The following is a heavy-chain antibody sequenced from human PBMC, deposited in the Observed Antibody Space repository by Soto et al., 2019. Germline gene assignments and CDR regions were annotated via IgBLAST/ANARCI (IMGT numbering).Heavy chain of an antibody. D-gene: IGHD2-2*01. CDR1: GFTFSNFA. CDR2: ITGSTGTT. Sequence: EVQVLESGGGSVQPGGSLRLSCAASGFTFSNFAMSWVRHAPGKGLEWVSEITGSTGTTYYADSVKGRFIISRDNSKNTVYPRTNSLRAEDTAVYYCAKDTSSSPYYMDVWGKATTVTVSS. J-gene: IGHJ6*03. V-gene: IGHV3-23*01. CDR3: AKDTSSSPYYMDV.